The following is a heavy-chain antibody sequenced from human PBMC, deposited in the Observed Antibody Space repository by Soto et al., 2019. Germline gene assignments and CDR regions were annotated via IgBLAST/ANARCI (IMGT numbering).Heavy chain of an antibody. J-gene: IGHJ6*02. D-gene: IGHD2-2*02. Sequence: EVQLVESGGGLVKPGGSLRLSCAASGFTFSTYSMSWVRQAPGKGLEWVSSLSSTGGIYYTDSGKGRFTISRDNGRSTLFMQMTSLRVEDTAVYYCARSRSCSSTSCYTFTTHYYYFGMDVWGQGTTVTVSS. CDR2: LSSTGGI. CDR1: GFTFSTYS. CDR3: ARSRSCSSTSCYTFTTHYYYFGMDV. V-gene: IGHV3-21*01.